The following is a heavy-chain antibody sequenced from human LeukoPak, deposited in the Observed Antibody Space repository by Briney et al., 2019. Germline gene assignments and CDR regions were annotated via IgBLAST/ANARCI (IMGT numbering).Heavy chain of an antibody. CDR1: GFTFSDYY. Sequence: GGSLRLSCAASGFTFSDYYMSWIRQAPGKGLERVSYISSSGSTIYYADSVKGRFTISRDNAKNSLYLQMNSLRAEDTAVYYCARDDVSRGYDFWSGSPTYYYGMDVWGQGTTVTVSS. CDR2: ISSSGSTI. D-gene: IGHD3-3*01. V-gene: IGHV3-11*01. CDR3: ARDDVSRGYDFWSGSPTYYYGMDV. J-gene: IGHJ6*02.